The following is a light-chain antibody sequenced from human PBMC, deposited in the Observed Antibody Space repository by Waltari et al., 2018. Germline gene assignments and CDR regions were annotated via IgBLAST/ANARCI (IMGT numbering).Light chain of an antibody. Sequence: QSALTQPASVSGSPGQSITISCTGTNSDIGYYNYVSWYQQYPGKAPTLMIFDVTRWPSGVSHRCSGSKSGNTASLTISGLQAEDEADYFCAAYTSTNTVIFGGGTKVTVL. V-gene: IGLV2-14*01. CDR3: AAYTSTNTVI. J-gene: IGLJ2*01. CDR2: DVT. CDR1: NSDIGYYNY.